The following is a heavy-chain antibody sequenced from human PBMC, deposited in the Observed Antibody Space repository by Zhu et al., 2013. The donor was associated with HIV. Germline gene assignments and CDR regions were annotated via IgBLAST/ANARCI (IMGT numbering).Heavy chain of an antibody. J-gene: IGHJ3*02. V-gene: IGHV4-30-4*01. D-gene: IGHD6-13*01. CDR1: GGSISSGDYY. CDR2: IYYSGST. Sequence: QVQLQESGPGLVKPSQTLSLTCTVSGGSISSGDYYWSWIRQPPRKGLEWIGYIYYSGSTYYNPSLKSRVTISVDTSKNQFSLKLSSVTAADTAVYYCARDHHPLGIAAAGTKEVYAFDIWAKGQWSPSLQ. CDR3: ARDHHPLGIAAAGTKEVYAFDI.